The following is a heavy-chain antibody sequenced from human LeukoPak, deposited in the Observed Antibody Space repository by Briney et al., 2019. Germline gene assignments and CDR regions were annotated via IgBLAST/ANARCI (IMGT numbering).Heavy chain of an antibody. D-gene: IGHD4-23*01. CDR1: GYTFTSYY. V-gene: IGHV1-46*01. J-gene: IGHJ4*02. CDR3: AGEYGGNSGFDY. CDR2: INPSGSST. Sequence: SVKVSCKASGYTFTSYYMHWVRQAPGQGLEWMGIINPSGSSTGYAQKFQGRVAMTRNTSTSTVYMELSSLISEDTAVYYCAGEYGGNSGFDYWGQGTLVTVSS.